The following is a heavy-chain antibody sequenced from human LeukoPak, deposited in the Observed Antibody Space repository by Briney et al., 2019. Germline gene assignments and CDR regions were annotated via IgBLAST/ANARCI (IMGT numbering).Heavy chain of an antibody. Sequence: ASVKVSCQASGYTFTGYYMHWVRQAPGQGREGMGWINPNSGGTNYAQKFRGRVTMTRDTSLSTAYMEVSRLRSDDTAVHDCALGGGSHCRGPDYYYGMDVWAQGTTVTVSS. CDR2: INPNSGGT. J-gene: IGHJ6*02. CDR3: ALGGGSHCRGPDYYYGMDV. D-gene: IGHD1-26*01. V-gene: IGHV1-2*02. CDR1: GYTFTGYY.